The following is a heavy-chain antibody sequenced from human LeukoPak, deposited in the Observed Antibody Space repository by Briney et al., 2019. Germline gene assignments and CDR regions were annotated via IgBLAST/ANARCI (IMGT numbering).Heavy chain of an antibody. V-gene: IGHV3-23*01. CDR1: RFTFSSYG. CDR2: ISGSGGST. CDR3: AKGGAEGGFDY. J-gene: IGHJ4*02. D-gene: IGHD1-26*01. Sequence: GGTLRLSCAASRFTFSSYGMNWVRQAPGKGLEWVSAISGSGGSTYYADSVKGRFTISRDNSKNTLYLQMNSLRAEDTAVYYCAKGGAEGGFDYWGQGTLVTVSS.